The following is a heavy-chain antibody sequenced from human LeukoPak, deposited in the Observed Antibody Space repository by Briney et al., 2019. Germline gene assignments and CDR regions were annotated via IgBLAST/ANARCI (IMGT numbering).Heavy chain of an antibody. CDR3: ARDTDDAFDI. Sequence: ASVKVSCKASGYTFTGYYMHWVRQAPGEGLEWMGWINPNSGGTNYAQKFQGRVTMTRDTSISTAYMELSRLRSDDTAMYYCARDTDDAFDIWGQGTMVTVSS. V-gene: IGHV1-2*02. J-gene: IGHJ3*02. CDR2: INPNSGGT. CDR1: GYTFTGYY.